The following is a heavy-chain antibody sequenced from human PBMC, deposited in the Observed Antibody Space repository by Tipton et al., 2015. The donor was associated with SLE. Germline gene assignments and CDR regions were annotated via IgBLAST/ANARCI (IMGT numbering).Heavy chain of an antibody. CDR1: GFTFSSYA. J-gene: IGHJ3*02. V-gene: IGHV3-23*03. Sequence: SLRLSCAASGFTFSSYAMSWVRQAPGKGLEWVSVIYSGGSTYYADSVKGRFTISRDNSKNTLYLQMNSLRAEDTAVYYCAKDGGGGDGLAFDIWGQGTMVTVSS. CDR2: IYSGGST. CDR3: AKDGGGGDGLAFDI. D-gene: IGHD2-21*02.